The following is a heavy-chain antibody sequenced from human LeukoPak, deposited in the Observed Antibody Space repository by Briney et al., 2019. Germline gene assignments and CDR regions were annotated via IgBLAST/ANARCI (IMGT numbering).Heavy chain of an antibody. CDR3: AGEGVTGTTTFDY. Sequence: SVKVSCKASGYTFTSYGISWVRQAPGQGLEWMGGIIPIFGTANYAQKFQGRVTITADESTSTAYMELSSLRSEDTAVYYCAGEGVTGTTTFDYWGQGTLVTVSS. CDR1: GYTFTSYG. CDR2: IIPIFGTA. D-gene: IGHD1-7*01. V-gene: IGHV1-69*13. J-gene: IGHJ4*02.